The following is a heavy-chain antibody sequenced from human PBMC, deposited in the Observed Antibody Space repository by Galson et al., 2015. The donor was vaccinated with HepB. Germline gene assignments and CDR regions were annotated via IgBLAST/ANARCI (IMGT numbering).Heavy chain of an antibody. Sequence: SLRLSCAASGFTFSSYAMHWVRQAPGKGLEWVAVISYDGSNKYYADSVKGRFTISRDNSKNTLYLQMNSLRAEDTAGYYCARDSSGSYYEGGFDYWGQGTLFTVSS. D-gene: IGHD1-26*01. J-gene: IGHJ4*02. CDR3: ARDSSGSYYEGGFDY. CDR1: GFTFSSYA. V-gene: IGHV3-30*04. CDR2: ISYDGSNK.